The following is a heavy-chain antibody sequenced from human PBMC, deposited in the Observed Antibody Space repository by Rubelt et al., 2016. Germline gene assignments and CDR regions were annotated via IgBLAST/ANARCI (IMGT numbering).Heavy chain of an antibody. Sequence: GRSLRLSCAASGFTFSNYAMTWIRQAPGKGLEWVSGISGSGGSTYYADSVRGRFTISRDNSKNTLFLQMNSPRAEDTAVYYCARDHVVPGLYFDYWGQGTLVTVSS. J-gene: IGHJ4*02. CDR1: GFTFSNYA. D-gene: IGHD2-2*01. V-gene: IGHV3-23*01. CDR2: ISGSGGST. CDR3: ARDHVVPGLYFDY.